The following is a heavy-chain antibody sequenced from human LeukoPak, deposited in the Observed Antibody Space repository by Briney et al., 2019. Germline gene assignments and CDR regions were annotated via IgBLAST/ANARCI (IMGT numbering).Heavy chain of an antibody. CDR1: GFSFSIYF. J-gene: IGHJ6*02. CDR2: ISRTSEYI. Sequence: KPGGSLRLSYAASGFSFSIYFMNWVRQAPGKGLEWVSSISRTSEYIHYADSVRGRFAISRDNAKNSVYLQMNSLRAEDTAVYYCAKDLDDSGPAGHSNFYYYYYGMDVWGQGTTVTVSS. CDR3: AKDLDDSGPAGHSNFYYYYYGMDV. V-gene: IGHV3-21*04. D-gene: IGHD4-11*01.